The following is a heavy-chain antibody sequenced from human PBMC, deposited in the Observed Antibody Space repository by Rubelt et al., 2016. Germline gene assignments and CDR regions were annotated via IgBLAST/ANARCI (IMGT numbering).Heavy chain of an antibody. J-gene: IGHJ5*02. Sequence: QVQLVQSGAEVKKPGSSVKVSCKASGGTFSSYAISWVRQAPGQGLEWMGGIIPIFGTANYDQKCQGRVTITADESTSTAYMVLSRLRSEDPAVYYCAREQQLVGGWFDPWGQGTLVTVSS. CDR1: GGTFSSYA. CDR3: AREQQLVGGWFDP. V-gene: IGHV1-69*01. CDR2: IIPIFGTA. D-gene: IGHD6-13*01.